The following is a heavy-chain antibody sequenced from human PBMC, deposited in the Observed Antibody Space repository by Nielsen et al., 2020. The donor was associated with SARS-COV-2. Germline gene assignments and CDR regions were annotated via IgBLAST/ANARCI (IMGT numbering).Heavy chain of an antibody. CDR3: ARVRRVVVTAIRYYYYYGMDV. V-gene: IGHV4-39*07. J-gene: IGHJ6*02. Sequence: SETLSLTCTVSGGSISSSSYYWGWIRQPPGKGLEWIGSIYYSGSTYYNPSLKSRVTISVDTSKNQFSLKLSSVTAADTAVYYCARVRRVVVTAIRYYYYYGMDVWGQGTTVTVSS. D-gene: IGHD2-21*02. CDR1: GGSISSSSYY. CDR2: IYYSGST.